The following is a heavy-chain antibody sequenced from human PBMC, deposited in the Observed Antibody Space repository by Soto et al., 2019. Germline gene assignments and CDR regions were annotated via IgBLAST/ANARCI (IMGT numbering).Heavy chain of an antibody. D-gene: IGHD1-26*01. Sequence: SETLSLTCAVYGGSFSGYYWSWIRQPPGKGLEWIGEINHSGSTNYNPSLKSRVTISVDTSKNQFSLKLSSVTAADTAVYYCARGGRRASLTPFDYWGQGTLVTVSS. J-gene: IGHJ4*02. V-gene: IGHV4-34*01. CDR2: INHSGST. CDR1: GGSFSGYY. CDR3: ARGGRRASLTPFDY.